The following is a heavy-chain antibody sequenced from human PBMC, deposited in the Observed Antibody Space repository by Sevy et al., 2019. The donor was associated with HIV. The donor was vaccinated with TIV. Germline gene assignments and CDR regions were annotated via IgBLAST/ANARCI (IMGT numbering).Heavy chain of an antibody. J-gene: IGHJ4*02. V-gene: IGHV3-21*01. CDR2: ISSSSSYI. CDR3: ARGYYDFWSGLIGY. Sequence: GGSLRLSCAASGFTFSSYSMNWVRQAPGKGLEWVSSISSSSSYIYYADSVKGRLTISRDKAKNSLYLQMNSLRAEDTAVYYCARGYYDFWSGLIGYWGQGTLVTVSS. CDR1: GFTFSSYS. D-gene: IGHD3-3*01.